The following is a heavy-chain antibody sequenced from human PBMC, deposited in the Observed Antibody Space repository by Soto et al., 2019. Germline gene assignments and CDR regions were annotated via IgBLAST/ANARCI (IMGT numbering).Heavy chain of an antibody. Sequence: ESGPTVVRPTETLTLTCRFSGFSLTTSGVGVGWIRQSPGKAPEWLALTYWDDDKRYSASLKSRLTITKDTSKNQVVLTVSDLDPTDTATYYCAHRVLRTVFGLVTTTAIYFDFWGQGTPVAVSS. J-gene: IGHJ4*02. CDR1: GFSLTTSGVG. CDR3: AHRVLRTVFGLVTTTAIYFDF. V-gene: IGHV2-5*02. CDR2: TYWDDDK. D-gene: IGHD3-3*01.